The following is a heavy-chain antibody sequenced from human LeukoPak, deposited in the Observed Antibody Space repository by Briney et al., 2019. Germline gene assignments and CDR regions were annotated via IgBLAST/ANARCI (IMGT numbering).Heavy chain of an antibody. Sequence: SSQTLSLTCAISGDSVSSNSAAWNWIRQSPSRGLEWLGRTYYRSKWYNDYAVSVKSRITINPDTSKNQFSLQLNSVTPEDTAIYYCARTRLHHNYGSGTNFDYWGQGTLVTVSS. CDR2: TYYRSKWYN. J-gene: IGHJ4*02. CDR1: GDSVSSNSAA. CDR3: ARTRLHHNYGSGTNFDY. D-gene: IGHD3-10*01. V-gene: IGHV6-1*01.